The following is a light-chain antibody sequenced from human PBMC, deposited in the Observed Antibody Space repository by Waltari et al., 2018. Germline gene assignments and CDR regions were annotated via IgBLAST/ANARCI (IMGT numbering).Light chain of an antibody. J-gene: IGLJ3*02. CDR2: DVS. Sequence: QSALTQPTSVSGSPGQSITISCTGTSRALGFYNYVSWYQQYPGKVPQLLIYDVSDRPSGVSSRFSGSKSGNTASLTISGLQADDEADYYCNSYTGSSSWVFGGGTKLTVL. CDR3: NSYTGSSSWV. V-gene: IGLV2-14*01. CDR1: SRALGFYNY.